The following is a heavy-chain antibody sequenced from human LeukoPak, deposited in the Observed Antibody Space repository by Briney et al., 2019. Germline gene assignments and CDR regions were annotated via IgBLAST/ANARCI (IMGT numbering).Heavy chain of an antibody. J-gene: IGHJ4*02. Sequence: GGSLRLSCAASGFTFSNSVIHWVRQAPGKGLEWVAVMSYDGRNKYYADSVKGRFTISRDNSKNTLYLQMNSLRSEDTAVYYCARGSSWLFDYWGQGTLVTVSS. CDR2: MSYDGRNK. CDR1: GFTFSNSV. V-gene: IGHV3-30*03. D-gene: IGHD6-13*01. CDR3: ARGSSWLFDY.